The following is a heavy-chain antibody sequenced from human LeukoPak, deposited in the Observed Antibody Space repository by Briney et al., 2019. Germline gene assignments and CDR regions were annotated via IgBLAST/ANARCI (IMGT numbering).Heavy chain of an antibody. V-gene: IGHV1-69*10. CDR2: IIPIFGIA. Sequence: VKVSCKASGGTFSSYTISWVRQAPGQGLEWMGRIIPIFGIANYAQKFQGRVTITADKSTSTAYMELSSLRSEDTAVYYCAREMAPAVADEDWFDPWGQGTLDTVSS. CDR3: AREMAPAVADEDWFDP. CDR1: GGTFSSYT. J-gene: IGHJ5*02. D-gene: IGHD6-19*01.